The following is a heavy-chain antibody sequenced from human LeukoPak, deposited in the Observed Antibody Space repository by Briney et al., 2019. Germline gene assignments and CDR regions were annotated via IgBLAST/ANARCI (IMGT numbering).Heavy chain of an antibody. CDR2: INPNSGGT. V-gene: IGHV1-2*02. J-gene: IGHJ3*02. Sequence: ASVKVSCKASGYTFTSNGISWVRQAPGQGLEWMGWINPNSGGTNYAQKFQGRVTMTRDTSISTAYMELSRLRSDDTAVYYCARGRRGLPYAFDIWGQGTMVTVSS. CDR3: ARGRRGLPYAFDI. CDR1: GYTFTSNG.